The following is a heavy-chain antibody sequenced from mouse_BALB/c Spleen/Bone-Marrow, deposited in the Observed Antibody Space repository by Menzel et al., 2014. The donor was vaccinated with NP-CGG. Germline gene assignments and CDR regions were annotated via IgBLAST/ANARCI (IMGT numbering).Heavy chain of an antibody. Sequence: ESGAELARPGASVKMSCKASGYTFTSYTMHWVKQRPGQGLEWIGYINPSSSYTNYNQKFKDKATLTADKSSSTAYMQLSSLTSEDSAVYYCAREGYGNYAYWGQGTLVTVSA. CDR1: GYTFTSYT. V-gene: IGHV1-4*01. CDR3: AREGYGNYAY. CDR2: INPSSSYT. J-gene: IGHJ3*01. D-gene: IGHD2-10*02.